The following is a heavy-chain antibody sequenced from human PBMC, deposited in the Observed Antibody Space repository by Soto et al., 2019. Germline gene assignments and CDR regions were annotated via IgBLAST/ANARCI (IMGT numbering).Heavy chain of an antibody. J-gene: IGHJ6*02. CDR1: GYTFTSYY. CDR2: INPSGGST. Sequence: ASVKVSCKASGYTFTSYYMHWVRQAPGQGLEWMGKINPSGGSTSYAQKFQGRVTMTRDTSTSTVYMEQSSLRTEDTAVYYCEATLSGIPAAGLFYGIDVWGQAITVTVSS. D-gene: IGHD6-25*01. CDR3: EATLSGIPAAGLFYGIDV. V-gene: IGHV1-46*01.